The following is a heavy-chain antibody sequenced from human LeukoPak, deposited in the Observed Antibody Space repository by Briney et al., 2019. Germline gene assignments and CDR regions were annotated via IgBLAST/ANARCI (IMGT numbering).Heavy chain of an antibody. D-gene: IGHD3-10*01. CDR2: ISSSSSTI. Sequence: GGSLRLSCAASGFTFSSYSMNWVRQAPGKGLEWVSYISSSSSTIYYADSVKGRFTISRDNAKNSLYLQMNSLRAEDTAVYYCARAGSGSYSYDYGMDVWGQGTTVTVSS. CDR1: GFTFSSYS. V-gene: IGHV3-48*04. CDR3: ARAGSGSYSYDYGMDV. J-gene: IGHJ6*02.